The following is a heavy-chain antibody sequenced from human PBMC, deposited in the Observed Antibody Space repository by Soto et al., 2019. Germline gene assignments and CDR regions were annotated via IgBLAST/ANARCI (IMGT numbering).Heavy chain of an antibody. CDR3: ATAYVYDFENSNYYRDAFDI. CDR1: GYSFSFYW. V-gene: IGHV5-51*01. Sequence: PGESLKISCKASGYSFSFYWIGWVRQMPGKGMEWMAIMYPDDSEIRYSPSFEAHVTISADKSTSTAFLQWSSLKASDTAMYYCATAYVYDFENSNYYRDAFDIWCQGTLVTVSS. J-gene: IGHJ3*02. D-gene: IGHD3-22*01. CDR2: MYPDDSEI.